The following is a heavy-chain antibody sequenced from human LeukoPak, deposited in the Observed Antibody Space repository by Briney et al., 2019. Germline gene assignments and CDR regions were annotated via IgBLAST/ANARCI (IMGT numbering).Heavy chain of an antibody. Sequence: PSETLSLTCTVSGYSISSGYYWGWIRQPPGQGLEWIGSIYHSGSTYYNPSLKSRVTISVDTSKNQFSLKLSSVTAADTAVYYCARLRGYYFDYWGQGTLVTVSS. CDR1: GYSISSGYY. CDR2: IYHSGST. CDR3: ARLRGYYFDY. V-gene: IGHV4-38-2*02. J-gene: IGHJ4*02. D-gene: IGHD3-10*01.